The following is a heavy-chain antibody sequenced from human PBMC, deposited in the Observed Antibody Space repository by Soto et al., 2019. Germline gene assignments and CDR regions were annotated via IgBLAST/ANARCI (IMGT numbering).Heavy chain of an antibody. V-gene: IGHV3-30*18. Sequence: PGGSPTRSCGASGFNFRAYGMHWVRQAPGKGLQWVAVMSSDASNKYYADSVKGRFTISRDNSQKALYLQMNSLRPEDTAVYYCAKGSSSVYYYYYGMAAWGKGTTAPVSA. J-gene: IGHJ6*04. CDR1: GFNFRAYG. CDR3: AKGSSSVYYYYYGMAA. D-gene: IGHD6-6*01. CDR2: MSSDASNK.